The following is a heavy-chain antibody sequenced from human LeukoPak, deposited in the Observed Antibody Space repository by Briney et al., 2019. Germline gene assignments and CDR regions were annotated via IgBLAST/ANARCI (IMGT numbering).Heavy chain of an antibody. D-gene: IGHD5-24*01. Sequence: AGGSLRLSCAASGFTFSSCSMNWVRQAPAKGLEWVSSIRSSSSYLYYADSVKGRFTIARDNAKNSLYLQMNSLRAEDTAVYYCARMAATIEDYWGQGTLVTVSS. CDR3: ARMAATIEDY. CDR2: IRSSSSYL. J-gene: IGHJ4*02. CDR1: GFTFSSCS. V-gene: IGHV3-21*01.